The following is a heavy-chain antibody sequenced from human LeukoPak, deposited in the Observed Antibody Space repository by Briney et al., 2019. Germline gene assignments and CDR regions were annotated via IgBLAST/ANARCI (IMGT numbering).Heavy chain of an antibody. J-gene: IGHJ5*02. CDR2: INPNSGGT. Sequence: GASVKVSCKASGYTFTGYYMHWVRQAPGQGLEWMGWINPNSGGTNYAQKFQGWVTMTRDTSISTAYMELRSLRSDDTAVYYCARDLLLWFGESLDPWGQGTLVTVSS. D-gene: IGHD3-10*01. CDR1: GYTFTGYY. V-gene: IGHV1-2*04. CDR3: ARDLLLWFGESLDP.